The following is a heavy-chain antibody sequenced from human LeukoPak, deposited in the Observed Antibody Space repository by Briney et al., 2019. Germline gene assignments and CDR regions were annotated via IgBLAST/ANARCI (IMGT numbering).Heavy chain of an antibody. CDR3: AKGSAGDFGY. CDR2: ISWDSGTI. D-gene: IGHD6-13*01. CDR1: GFTFEDYA. J-gene: IGHJ4*02. Sequence: GGSLRLSCAAAGFTFEDYAMHWVRQAPGKGLEWVSGISWDSGTIGYADSVKGRFTISRDNAKNSLYLQMNSLRAEDTALYYCAKGSAGDFGYWGQGTLVTVSS. V-gene: IGHV3-9*01.